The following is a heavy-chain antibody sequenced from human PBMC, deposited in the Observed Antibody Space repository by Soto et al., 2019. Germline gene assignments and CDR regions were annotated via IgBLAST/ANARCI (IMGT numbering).Heavy chain of an antibody. CDR1: GFTFTDHH. V-gene: IGHV3-72*01. CDR2: SRDRTKSYTT. J-gene: IGHJ6*02. CDR3: ARDDQNGWYPEGSSYYGMDV. D-gene: IGHD6-19*01. Sequence: GGSLRLSCAASGFTFTDHHMDWVRQAPGKGLEWVGRSRDRTKSYTTEYAASVKGRFTISRDDSKNSLFLQMNSLRAEDTAVYYCARDDQNGWYPEGSSYYGMDVWGQGTTVTVSS.